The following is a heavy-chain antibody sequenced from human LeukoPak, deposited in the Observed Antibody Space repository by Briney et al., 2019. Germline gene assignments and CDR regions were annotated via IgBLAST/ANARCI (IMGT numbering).Heavy chain of an antibody. Sequence: SETLSLTCTVSGYSISSGYYWGWIRQPPGKGLEWIGSIYHSGSTYYNPSLKSRVTISVDTSKNQFSLKLSSVTAADTAVYYCARAPSGSYYSVWFDPWGQGTLVTVSS. CDR2: IYHSGST. CDR1: GYSISSGYY. J-gene: IGHJ5*02. D-gene: IGHD1-26*01. V-gene: IGHV4-38-2*02. CDR3: ARAPSGSYYSVWFDP.